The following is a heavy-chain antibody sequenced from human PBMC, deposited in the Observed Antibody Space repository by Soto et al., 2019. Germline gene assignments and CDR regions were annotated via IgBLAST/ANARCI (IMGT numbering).Heavy chain of an antibody. D-gene: IGHD4-17*01. CDR3: ARGPSYSDSYFDY. J-gene: IGHJ4*02. CDR1: EFAFSDYP. Sequence: GGSLRLSCADSEFAFSDYPMHRVRQPPGKGLQWLAVISYDGNNKYYADSVEGRFTISRDNSKNTVYLQMNSLRLEDTAVYYCARGPSYSDSYFDYWGQGTLVTVSS. V-gene: IGHV3-30*03. CDR2: ISYDGNNK.